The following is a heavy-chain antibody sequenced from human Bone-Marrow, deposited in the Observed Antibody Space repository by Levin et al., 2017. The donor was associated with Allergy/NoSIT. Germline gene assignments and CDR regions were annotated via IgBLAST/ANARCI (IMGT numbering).Heavy chain of an antibody. D-gene: IGHD1-26*01. J-gene: IGHJ4*02. Sequence: SETLSLTCTVSGGSLGSYAWSWIRQSAGKGLEWIGRIYASGNTNYNPSLKSRFTLSVDTSKNQFSLNVNSVTAADTAVYYCARDFVDGSYLLDYWGQGTLVTVSS. CDR3: ARDFVDGSYLLDY. CDR2: IYASGNT. CDR1: GGSLGSYA. V-gene: IGHV4-4*07.